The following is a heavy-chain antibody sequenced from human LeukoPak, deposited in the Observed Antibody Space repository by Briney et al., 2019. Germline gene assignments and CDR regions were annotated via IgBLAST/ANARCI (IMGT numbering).Heavy chain of an antibody. D-gene: IGHD1-26*01. Sequence: ASVKVSCKASGYTFTGYYMHWVRQAPGQGLEWMGWINPDSGGTNYAQKFQGRVSMTRDTSISTAYMELSGLRSDDTAVYFCARGREGSGSYRHVDSWGQGTLVTVSS. CDR1: GYTFTGYY. J-gene: IGHJ4*02. V-gene: IGHV1-2*02. CDR2: INPDSGGT. CDR3: ARGREGSGSYRHVDS.